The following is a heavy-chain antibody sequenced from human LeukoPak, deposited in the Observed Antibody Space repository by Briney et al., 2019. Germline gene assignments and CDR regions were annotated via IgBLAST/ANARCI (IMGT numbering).Heavy chain of an antibody. Sequence: GGSLRLSCAASGFTFSSYAMSWVRQAPGKGLEWVSAISGNGDNTYYADSVKGRFTISRDNSKNTLYLQMNSLRAEDTAVYYCAKTMEDSSGWFYYYYMDVWGKGTTVTISS. D-gene: IGHD6-19*01. J-gene: IGHJ6*03. CDR3: AKTMEDSSGWFYYYYMDV. CDR2: ISGNGDNT. V-gene: IGHV3-23*01. CDR1: GFTFSSYA.